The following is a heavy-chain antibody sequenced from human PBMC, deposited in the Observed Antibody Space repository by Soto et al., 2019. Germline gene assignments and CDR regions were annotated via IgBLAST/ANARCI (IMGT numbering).Heavy chain of an antibody. CDR3: AKGRSDYGDYLYYFDY. D-gene: IGHD4-17*01. Sequence: PGGSLRLSCAASGFTFSSYAMSWVRQAPGKGLEWVSAISGSGGSTYYADSVKGRFTISRDNSKNTLYLQMNSLRAEDTAVYYCAKGRSDYGDYLYYFDYWGQGTLVTVSS. J-gene: IGHJ4*02. V-gene: IGHV3-23*01. CDR1: GFTFSSYA. CDR2: ISGSGGST.